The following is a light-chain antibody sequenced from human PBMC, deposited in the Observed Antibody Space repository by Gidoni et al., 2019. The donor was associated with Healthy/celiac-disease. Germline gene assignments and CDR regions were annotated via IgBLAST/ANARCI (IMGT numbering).Light chain of an antibody. Sequence: DIQMPQSPSSLSASVGYRVTITCRASQSISIYLHWYQQKPGKAPKLLIYAASSLQSGVPSVFSGSGSGTDFTLTISSLQPEDFASYYCQQSYSTPITFGPGTKVDIK. CDR2: AAS. CDR1: QSISIY. CDR3: QQSYSTPIT. V-gene: IGKV1-39*01. J-gene: IGKJ3*01.